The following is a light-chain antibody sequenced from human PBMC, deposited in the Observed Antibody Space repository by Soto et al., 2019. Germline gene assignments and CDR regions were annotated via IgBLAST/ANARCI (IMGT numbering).Light chain of an antibody. CDR1: QSVRGK. V-gene: IGKV3-15*01. CDR3: QQYNNWHFIT. Sequence: EIVMTQSPATMSVSPGERSTLSCKAIQSVRGKLAWYQQKPGQSPRLLVYGASSRATGIPVRFSGSGSGTEFTLTISSLQYEDFAAYYCQQYNNWHFITFGQGTRLEIK. J-gene: IGKJ5*01. CDR2: GAS.